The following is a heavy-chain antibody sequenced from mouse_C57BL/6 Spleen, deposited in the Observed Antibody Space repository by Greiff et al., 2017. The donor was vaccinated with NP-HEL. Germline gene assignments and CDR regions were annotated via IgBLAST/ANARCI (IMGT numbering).Heavy chain of an antibody. CDR3: AKPYDGYYVCFAY. CDR2: ISYAGSN. CDR1: GYSITSGYY. D-gene: IGHD2-3*01. J-gene: IGHJ3*01. Sequence: EVKLEESGPGLVKPSQSLSLTCSVTGYSITSGYYWNWIRQFPGNKLEWMGYISYAGSNNYNPSLKNRISITRDTSKNQFFLKLNSVTTEDTATYYCAKPYDGYYVCFAYWGQGTLVTVSA. V-gene: IGHV3-6*01.